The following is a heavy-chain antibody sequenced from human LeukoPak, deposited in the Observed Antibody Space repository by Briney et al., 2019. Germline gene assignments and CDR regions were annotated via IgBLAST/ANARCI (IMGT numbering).Heavy chain of an antibody. D-gene: IGHD3-10*01. J-gene: IGHJ4*02. CDR2: ISSSSSYI. V-gene: IGHV3-21*01. Sequence: PGGSLRLSCAASGFTFSSYAMSWVREAPGEGLECVSSISSSSSYIYYADSVKGRFTISRDNAKNSLYLQMNSLRAEDTAVYYCAREGEGWIDYWGQGTLVTVSS. CDR1: GFTFSSYA. CDR3: AREGEGWIDY.